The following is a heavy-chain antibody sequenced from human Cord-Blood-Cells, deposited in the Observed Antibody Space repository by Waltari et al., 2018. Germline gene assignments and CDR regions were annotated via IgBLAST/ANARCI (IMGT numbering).Heavy chain of an antibody. V-gene: IGHV4-34*01. CDR1: GGSFSGYY. CDR2: INHSGST. CDR3: ARLRLRDI. D-gene: IGHD3-16*01. Sequence: QVQLQQWGAGLLKPSETLSLPCAVYGGSFSGYYWSWIRPPPGKGLEWIGEINHSGSTNYNPSLKSRVTISVDTSKNQFSLKLSSVTAADTAVYYCARLRLRDIWGQGTMVTVSS. J-gene: IGHJ3*02.